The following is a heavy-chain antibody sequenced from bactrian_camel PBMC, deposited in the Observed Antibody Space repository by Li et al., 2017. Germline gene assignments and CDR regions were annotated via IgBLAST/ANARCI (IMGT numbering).Heavy chain of an antibody. CDR1: GYTYGLMSC. D-gene: IGHD1*01. J-gene: IGHJ4*01. CDR3: AADQDPFGTRASDDPCATLVAYRY. CDR2: IYTGGEYT. Sequence: HVQLVESGGTSVQAGGSLSLSCTVSGYTYGLMSCMGWFRQAPGKEREGVAVIYTGGEYTYYADSVKGRFAISHDHAKNMMYLQMNSVKPEDTAVYYCAADQDPFGTRASDDPCATLVAYRYSGQGTQVTVS. V-gene: IGHV3S1*01.